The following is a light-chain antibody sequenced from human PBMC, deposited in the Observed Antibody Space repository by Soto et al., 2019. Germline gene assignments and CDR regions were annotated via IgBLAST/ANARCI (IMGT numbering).Light chain of an antibody. J-gene: IGKJ1*01. CDR3: QQYNSYSGT. Sequence: DIQLTQSPSFLSASVGDRVTITCRASQAMSSSLAWYQQKPAQAPKLLIYASSTLQSGVPSRFSGSGSGTEFTLTISSLQPEDFATYYCQQYNSYSGTFGQGTKVEIK. CDR1: QAMSSS. CDR2: ASS. V-gene: IGKV1-9*01.